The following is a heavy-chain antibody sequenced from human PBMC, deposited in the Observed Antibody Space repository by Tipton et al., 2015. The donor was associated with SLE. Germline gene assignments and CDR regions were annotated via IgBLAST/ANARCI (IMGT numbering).Heavy chain of an antibody. CDR1: GYTFTSYG. Sequence: QLVQSGTEVKKPGASVKVSCKASGYTFTSYGISWVRQAPGQGLEWIGEINHSGSTNYNPSLKSRVTISVDTSKNQFSLKLSSVTAADTAVYYCARDPASREKDRPRVFDIWGQVTMVTVSS. CDR3: ARDPASREKDRPRVFDI. J-gene: IGHJ3*02. CDR2: INHSGST. V-gene: IGHV4-34*01. D-gene: IGHD1-26*01.